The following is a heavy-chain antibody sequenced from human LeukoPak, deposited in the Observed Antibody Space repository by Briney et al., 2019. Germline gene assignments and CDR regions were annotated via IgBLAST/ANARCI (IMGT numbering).Heavy chain of an antibody. J-gene: IGHJ4*02. CDR1: GYTFTSYG. CDR2: ISAYNGNT. CDR3: ARNQLAYIADLYYFDY. D-gene: IGHD2-2*01. Sequence: AASVKVSCKASGYTFTSYGISWVRQAPGQGLEWMGWISAYNGNTNYAQKLQGRVTMTIDTSTSTAYMELRSLRSDDTAVYYCARNQLAYIADLYYFDYWGQGTLVTVSS. V-gene: IGHV1-18*01.